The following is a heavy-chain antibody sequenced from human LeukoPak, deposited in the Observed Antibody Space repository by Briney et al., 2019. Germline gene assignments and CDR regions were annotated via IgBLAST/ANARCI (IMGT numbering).Heavy chain of an antibody. J-gene: IGHJ1*01. CDR3: ARDSSEFRSLLFH. CDR2: ITPMFGTS. Sequence: SVKVSCKASGGTFSRRTISWVRQSPGQGLEWMGGITPMFGTSNYAQKFRGRVTITADESTSTAYVELSSLRSEDTAVYYCARDSSEFRSLLFHWGQGTLVTVSS. D-gene: IGHD1-14*01. CDR1: GGTFSRRT. V-gene: IGHV1-69*13.